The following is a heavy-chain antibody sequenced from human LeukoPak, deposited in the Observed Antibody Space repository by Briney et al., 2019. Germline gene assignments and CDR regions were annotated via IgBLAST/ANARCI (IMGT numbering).Heavy chain of an antibody. V-gene: IGHV1-2*02. CDR2: ISPKSGGT. CDR3: AKDLRFGELSLTFGMDV. CDR1: GYTFNDYY. Sequence: ASVKVSFKASGYTFNDYYLHWVRQAPGQGLEWMGWISPKSGGTNYAQKFRDRVTMTRDTSTSTAYMELSRLRSDDTAVYFCAKDLRFGELSLTFGMDVWGQGTTVTVSS. D-gene: IGHD3-16*02. J-gene: IGHJ6*02.